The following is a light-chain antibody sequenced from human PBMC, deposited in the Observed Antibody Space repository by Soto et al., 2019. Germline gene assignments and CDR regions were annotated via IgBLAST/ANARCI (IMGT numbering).Light chain of an antibody. Sequence: QSVLTQPPSVSAAPGQKVTISCSGSSSNIGGNPVNWYQQLPGTAPKLLIYNNNQRPSGVPDRFSGSKSGTSASLAISGLQSEDEADYYCAAWHDSLNGPVFGGGTQLTVL. CDR2: NNN. J-gene: IGLJ3*02. CDR1: SSNIGGNP. CDR3: AAWHDSLNGPV. V-gene: IGLV1-44*01.